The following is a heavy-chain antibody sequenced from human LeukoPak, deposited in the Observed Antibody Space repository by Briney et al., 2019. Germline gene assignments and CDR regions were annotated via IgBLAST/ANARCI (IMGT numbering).Heavy chain of an antibody. CDR3: ARDRYSGSYILPPFGY. Sequence: GGSLRLSCAASGFTFSSYEMNWVRQAPGKGLEWVSYISSSGSTIYYADSVKGRFTISRDNAKNSLYLQMNSLRAEDTAVYYCARDRYSGSYILPPFGYWGQGTLVTVSS. V-gene: IGHV3-48*03. J-gene: IGHJ4*02. CDR2: ISSSGSTI. CDR1: GFTFSSYE. D-gene: IGHD1-26*01.